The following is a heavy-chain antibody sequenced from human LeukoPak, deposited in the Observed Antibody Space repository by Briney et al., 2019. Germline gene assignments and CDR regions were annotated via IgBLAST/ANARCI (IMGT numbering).Heavy chain of an antibody. CDR2: ISWNSGSI. V-gene: IGHV3-9*01. CDR1: GFTFDDYA. D-gene: IGHD1-26*01. Sequence: GGSLRLSCAASGFTFDDYAMHWVRQAPGKGLEWVSGISWNSGSIGYADSVKGRFTISRDNAKNSLYLQMNSLRAEDTALYYCAKERTPLVGATAFDYWGRGTLVTVSS. J-gene: IGHJ4*02. CDR3: AKERTPLVGATAFDY.